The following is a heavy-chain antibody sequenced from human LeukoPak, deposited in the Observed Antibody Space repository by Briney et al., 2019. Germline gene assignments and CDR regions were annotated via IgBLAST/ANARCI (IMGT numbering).Heavy chain of an antibody. Sequence: SETLSLTCAVYGGSFSGYYWSWIRQPPGKGLQWIGEINRSGTTNYNPSLKSQVTISVDTSKNQVSLKLNSVTAADTAVYYCARGRKIVGGTWRPFDIWGQGTMVTVSS. CDR2: INRSGTT. CDR3: ARGRKIVGGTWRPFDI. CDR1: GGSFSGYY. D-gene: IGHD1-26*01. V-gene: IGHV4-34*01. J-gene: IGHJ3*02.